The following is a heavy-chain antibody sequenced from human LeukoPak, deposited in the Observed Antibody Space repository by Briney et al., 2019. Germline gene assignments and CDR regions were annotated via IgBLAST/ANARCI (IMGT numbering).Heavy chain of an antibody. J-gene: IGHJ4*02. V-gene: IGHV4-31*03. D-gene: IGHD3-10*01. CDR2: IYYSGSA. CDR1: GVSISSGGYY. Sequence: PSETLSLTCTVSGVSISSGGYYWGWIRQHPGKGLEWIGYIYYSGSAYYNPSLKSRVTISVDTSENQFSLKLSSVTAADTAVYYCARVNYGSATKEDYWGQGTLVTVSS. CDR3: ARVNYGSATKEDY.